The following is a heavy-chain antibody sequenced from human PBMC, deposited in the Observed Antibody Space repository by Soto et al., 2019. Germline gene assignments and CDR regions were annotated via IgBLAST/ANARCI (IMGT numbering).Heavy chain of an antibody. D-gene: IGHD3-22*01. Sequence: QPGGSLRLSCAASGFTFSSYAMSWVRQAPGKGLEWVSAISGSGGSTYYADSVKDRFTISRDNSKNTLYLQMNSLRAEDTAVYYCAKSGYYDSSGYYESDHWFDPWGQGTLVTVSS. V-gene: IGHV3-23*01. CDR2: ISGSGGST. CDR3: AKSGYYDSSGYYESDHWFDP. CDR1: GFTFSSYA. J-gene: IGHJ5*02.